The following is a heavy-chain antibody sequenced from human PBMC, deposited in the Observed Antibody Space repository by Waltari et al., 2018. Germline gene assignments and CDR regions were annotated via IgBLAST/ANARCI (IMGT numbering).Heavy chain of an antibody. D-gene: IGHD6-19*01. J-gene: IGHJ4*02. V-gene: IGHV3-49*04. CDR2: IRTKTDNATA. CDR1: GLRFRNYA. Sequence: EVQLVESGGGLVQPGRSLRLSCLTSGLRFRNYAMAWVRQAPGKGLEWVGFIRTKTDNATAEYAASVKGRFTLSRDDSRSIAYLQMDSLKAEDTAVYYCMVSAVVGSSGVDYWGQGTLVTVSS. CDR3: MVSAVVGSSGVDY.